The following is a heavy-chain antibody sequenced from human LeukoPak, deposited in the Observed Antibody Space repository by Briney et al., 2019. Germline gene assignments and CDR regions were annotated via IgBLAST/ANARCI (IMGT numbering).Heavy chain of an antibody. Sequence: SETLSLTCTVSGASITNYFWTWIRQPPGKGLEWIGYIYFTPGRFYYNPALKSRVSMSLDTSRSQFSLNLTSVTAADTAVYYRARELVVGIHSYNMDIWGKGTPVTVSS. CDR2: IYFTPGRF. CDR3: ARELVVGIHSYNMDI. CDR1: GASITNYF. J-gene: IGHJ6*03. D-gene: IGHD3-16*01. V-gene: IGHV4-59*01.